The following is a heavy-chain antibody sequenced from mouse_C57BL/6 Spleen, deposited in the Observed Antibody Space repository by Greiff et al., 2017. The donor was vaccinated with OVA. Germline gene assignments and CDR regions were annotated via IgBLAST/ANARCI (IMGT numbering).Heavy chain of an antibody. Sequence: EVMLVESGGGLVKPGGSLKLSCAASGFTFSDYGMHWVRQAPEKGLEWVAYISSGSGTIYYADTVKGRFTISRDNAKNTLFLQMTSLRSEDTAMYYCARESFLGMDYWGQGTSVTVSS. CDR3: ARESFLGMDY. V-gene: IGHV5-17*01. D-gene: IGHD2-10*02. CDR2: ISSGSGTI. CDR1: GFTFSDYG. J-gene: IGHJ4*01.